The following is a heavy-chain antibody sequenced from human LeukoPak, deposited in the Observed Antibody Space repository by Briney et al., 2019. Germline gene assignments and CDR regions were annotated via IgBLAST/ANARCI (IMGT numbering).Heavy chain of an antibody. CDR2: ISGSGGST. D-gene: IGHD6-6*01. CDR3: ARGSSSPQYYYYMDV. Sequence: GGSLGLSCAASGFTFSNFAMSWVRQAPGKGLEWVSAISGSGGSTYYADSVKGRFTISRDNSKNTLYLQMNSLRAEDTAVYYCARGSSSPQYYYYMDVWGKGTTVTVSS. V-gene: IGHV3-23*01. J-gene: IGHJ6*03. CDR1: GFTFSNFA.